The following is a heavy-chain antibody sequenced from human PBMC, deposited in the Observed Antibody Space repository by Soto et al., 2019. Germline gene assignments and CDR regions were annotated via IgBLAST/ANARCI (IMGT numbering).Heavy chain of an antibody. Sequence: EVQLVESGGGLVKPGGSLRLSCAASGFSFSNTWMSWVRQSPGKGLEWVGRIKIKTDGGTADYAAPVRGRFTISRDDSKNTLYLQMNSLKTEDTAEYYCTNHPGYDWNDVADYWGQGTLVTVSS. J-gene: IGHJ4*02. CDR1: GFSFSNTW. D-gene: IGHD1-1*01. CDR3: TNHPGYDWNDVADY. CDR2: IKIKTDGGTA. V-gene: IGHV3-15*01.